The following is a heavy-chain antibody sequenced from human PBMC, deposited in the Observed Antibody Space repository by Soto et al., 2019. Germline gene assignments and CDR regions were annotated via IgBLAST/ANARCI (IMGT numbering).Heavy chain of an antibody. Sequence: LRLSCAASGLFFSDYYLSWIRQAPGKALECVAYISGTGDTKYYADSVTGRFTISRDNPKNSLYLQMNSLRPEDAAVYYCAIGGGQIYYKGLDVWGQGTTVTVSS. J-gene: IGHJ6*02. CDR2: ISGTGDTK. CDR1: GLFFSDYY. CDR3: AIGGGQIYYKGLDV. D-gene: IGHD3-10*01. V-gene: IGHV3-11*01.